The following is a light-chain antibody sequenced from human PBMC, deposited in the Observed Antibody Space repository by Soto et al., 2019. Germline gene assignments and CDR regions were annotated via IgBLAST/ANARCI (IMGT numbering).Light chain of an antibody. CDR1: PSVSSN. CDR3: QQYDYWPPLT. V-gene: IGKV3D-15*01. CDR2: GAS. J-gene: IGKJ4*01. Sequence: EIVMTQSPATLSVSPGERATLSCRASPSVSSNLAWYQQKPGQAPRLLIYGASTRSTGIPARFSGSGSGTEFTLTISSLQSEDFAVYYCQQYDYWPPLTFGGGTKVESK.